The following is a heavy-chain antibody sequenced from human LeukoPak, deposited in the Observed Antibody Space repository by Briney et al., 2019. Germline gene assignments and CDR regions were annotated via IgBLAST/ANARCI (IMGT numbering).Heavy chain of an antibody. J-gene: IGHJ4*02. CDR3: ARLGYCSSTSCLYYFDY. Sequence: NPSETLSLTCAVSGGSISSSNWWSWVRQPPGKGLEWIGEIYHSGSTNYNPSLKSRVTISVDRSKNQFSLKLSSVTAANTAVYYCARLGYCSSTSCLYYFDYWGQGTLVTVSS. D-gene: IGHD2-2*01. CDR2: IYHSGST. CDR1: GGSISSSNW. V-gene: IGHV4-4*02.